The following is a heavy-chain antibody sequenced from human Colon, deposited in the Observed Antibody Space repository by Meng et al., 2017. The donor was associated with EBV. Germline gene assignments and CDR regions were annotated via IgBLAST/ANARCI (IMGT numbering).Heavy chain of an antibody. V-gene: IGHV4-30-4*01. Sequence: QVQLQESVPGLVQPSQTRSLTCTVSGGSISSGDYYWSWIRQPPGKGLEWIGYIYYSGSTYSNASLKSRVTISIDRSKNQFSLKLSSVTAADTAVYYCARDRKHYGERGWFDPWGQGTLVTVSS. J-gene: IGHJ5*02. D-gene: IGHD4-17*01. CDR3: ARDRKHYGERGWFDP. CDR2: IYYSGST. CDR1: GGSISSGDYY.